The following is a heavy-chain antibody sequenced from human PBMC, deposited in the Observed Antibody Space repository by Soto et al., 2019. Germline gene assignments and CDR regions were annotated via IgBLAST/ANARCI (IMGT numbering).Heavy chain of an antibody. D-gene: IGHD6-19*01. CDR2: INAGNGNT. Sequence: ASVKVSCKASGYSFTNYAMHWVRQAPGQGLEWMGWINAGNGNTKYSQKLQGRVTITRDTSASTAYMELSSLRSEDTAVYYCARAVAVPADFDYWGQGTLVTV. V-gene: IGHV1-3*01. CDR3: ARAVAVPADFDY. CDR1: GYSFTNYA. J-gene: IGHJ4*02.